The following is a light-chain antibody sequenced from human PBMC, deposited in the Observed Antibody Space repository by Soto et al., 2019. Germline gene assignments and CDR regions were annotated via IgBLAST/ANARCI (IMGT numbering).Light chain of an antibody. CDR3: QQRSNWPPIT. CDR2: DAS. J-gene: IGKJ5*01. Sequence: SPSTLSVSPGERVTLSCRASQSVSSYLAWYQQKPGQAPRLLIYDASNRATGIPARFSGSGSGTDFTLTISSLEPEDFAVYYCQQRSNWPPITFGQGTRLEIK. CDR1: QSVSSY. V-gene: IGKV3-11*01.